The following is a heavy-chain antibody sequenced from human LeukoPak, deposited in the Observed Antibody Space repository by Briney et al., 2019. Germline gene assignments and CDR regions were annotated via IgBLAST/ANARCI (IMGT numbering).Heavy chain of an antibody. J-gene: IGHJ4*02. D-gene: IGHD3-22*01. Sequence: SETLSLTCTVSGGSISSGDYYWSWIRQPPGKGLEWIGYIYYSGSTYYNPSLKSRVTISVDTSKNQFSLKLSSVTAADTAVYYCARAEYDSSGYTVFDYWGQGTLVTVSS. V-gene: IGHV4-30-4*01. CDR3: ARAEYDSSGYTVFDY. CDR2: IYYSGST. CDR1: GGSISSGDYY.